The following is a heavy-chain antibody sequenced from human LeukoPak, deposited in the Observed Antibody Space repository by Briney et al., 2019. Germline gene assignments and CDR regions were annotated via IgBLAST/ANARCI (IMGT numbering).Heavy chain of an antibody. J-gene: IGHJ4*02. CDR3: AKDPAGTTGAFDY. V-gene: IGHV3-23*01. Sequence: EGSLRLSCAASGFTFSSYAMSWVRQAPGKGLEWVSAISGSGGSTYYADSVKGRFTISRDNSKNTLYLQMNSLRAEDTAVYYCAKDPAGTTGAFDYWGQGTLVTVSS. CDR1: GFTFSSYA. CDR2: ISGSGGST. D-gene: IGHD1-1*01.